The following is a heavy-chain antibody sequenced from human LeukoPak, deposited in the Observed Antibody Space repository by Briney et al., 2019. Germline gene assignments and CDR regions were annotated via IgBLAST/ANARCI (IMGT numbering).Heavy chain of an antibody. V-gene: IGHV4-59*08. J-gene: IGHJ2*01. CDR3: ARHWRAVAPYWYFDL. CDR2: IYYSGST. CDR1: RGSIDGYY. D-gene: IGHD6-19*01. Sequence: SETLSLTCTVSRGSIDGYYWSWIRQPPGKGLEWIGYIYYSGSTNYNPSLKSRVTISVDTSKNQFSLKLNSVIAADTAMYYCARHWRAVAPYWYFDLWGRGTLVTVSS.